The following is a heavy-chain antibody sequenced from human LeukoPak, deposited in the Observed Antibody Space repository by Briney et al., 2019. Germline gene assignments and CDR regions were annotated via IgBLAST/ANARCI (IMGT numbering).Heavy chain of an antibody. CDR2: ISSSSSYI. CDR3: ARDGRRYCSGGSCSYAFDI. CDR1: GFTFSSYS. Sequence: GGSLRLSCAASGFTFSSYSMNWVRQAPGKGLEWVSSISSSSSYIYYADSVKGRFTISRDNAKNSLYLQMNSLRAEDTAVYYCARDGRRYCSGGSCSYAFDIWGQGTMVTVSS. V-gene: IGHV3-21*01. J-gene: IGHJ3*02. D-gene: IGHD2-15*01.